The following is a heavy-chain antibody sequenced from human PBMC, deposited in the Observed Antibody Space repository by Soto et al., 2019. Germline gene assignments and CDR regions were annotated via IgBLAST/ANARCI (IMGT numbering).Heavy chain of an antibody. CDR2: IYYSGST. D-gene: IGHD6-19*01. CDR1: GGSISSGDYY. CDR3: ARHLWSSGYYLVFDS. V-gene: IGHV4-30-4*01. Sequence: SETLSLTCTVSGGSISSGDYYWSWIRQPPGKGLEWIGYIYYSGSTYYNPSLKSRVTISVDTSKNQFSLKLSSVTAADTAVYYCARHLWSSGYYLVFDSWGQGTLVTVSS. J-gene: IGHJ4*02.